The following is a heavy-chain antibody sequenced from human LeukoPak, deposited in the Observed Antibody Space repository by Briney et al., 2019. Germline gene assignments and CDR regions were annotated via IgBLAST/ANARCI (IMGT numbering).Heavy chain of an antibody. CDR2: IKQDGSEK. D-gene: IGHD3-10*01. J-gene: IGHJ6*03. Sequence: GGSLRLSCAASGFTFSSYWMSWVRQAPGKAPEWVANIKQDGSEKYYVDSVKGRFTISRDNAKNSLYLQMNSLRAEDTAVYYCARNALVRGTSQYYYYYYYMDVWGKGTPVTVSS. CDR1: GFTFSSYW. V-gene: IGHV3-7*01. CDR3: ARNALVRGTSQYYYYYYYMDV.